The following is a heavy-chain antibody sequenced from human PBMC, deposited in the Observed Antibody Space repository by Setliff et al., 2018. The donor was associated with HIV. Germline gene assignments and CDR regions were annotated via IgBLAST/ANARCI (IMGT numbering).Heavy chain of an antibody. D-gene: IGHD2-15*01. J-gene: IGHJ4*02. V-gene: IGHV1-69*05. CDR2: RSPIFSTT. CDR3: AREGQVVVTAKGFDY. Sequence: SVKVSCKGSGDTFTTYVVSWVRQAPGQGLEWMGGRSPIFSTTNYAQKFQGRVTITTDESTSRAYMELSSPRSEDTAVYYCAREGQVVVTAKGFDYWGLGTLVTSPQ. CDR1: GDTFTTYV.